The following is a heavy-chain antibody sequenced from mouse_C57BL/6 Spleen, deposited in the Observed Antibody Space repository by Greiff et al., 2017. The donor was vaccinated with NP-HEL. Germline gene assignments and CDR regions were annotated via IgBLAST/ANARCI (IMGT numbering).Heavy chain of an antibody. D-gene: IGHD1-1*01. J-gene: IGHJ1*03. CDR2: IYPGDGDT. CDR1: GYAFSSYW. Sequence: QVQLQQSGAELVKPGASVKISCKASGYAFSSYWMNWVKQRPGKGLEWIGQIYPGDGDTNYNGKFKGKATLTADKSSSTAYMQLSSLTSEDSAVYFCARSLYYGSRYFDVWGTGTTVTVSS. CDR3: ARSLYYGSRYFDV. V-gene: IGHV1-80*01.